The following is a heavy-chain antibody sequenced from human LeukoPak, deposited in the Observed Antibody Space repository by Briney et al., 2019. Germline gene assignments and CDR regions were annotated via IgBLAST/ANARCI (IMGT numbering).Heavy chain of an antibody. CDR1: GFTFTSYT. J-gene: IGHJ4*02. Sequence: GGALRLSSAASGFTFTSYTLASVRQAQWKGLEWVSAISPDGDTTYYADSLKGRFTISRDNAKNMVYLQMDSLRAEDTGLYYCAKTYTNSWHSFDSSGQGSLVTVSS. CDR2: ISPDGDTT. D-gene: IGHD6-13*01. CDR3: AKTYTNSWHSFDS. V-gene: IGHV3-23*01.